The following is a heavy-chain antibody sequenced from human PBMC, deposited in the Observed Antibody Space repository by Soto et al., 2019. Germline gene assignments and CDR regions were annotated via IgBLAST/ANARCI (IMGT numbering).Heavy chain of an antibody. CDR1: GFPFSSYG. Sequence: PGGSLRLSCAASGFPFSSYGMHWVRQAPGKGLEWVAVISYDGSNKYYADSVKGRFTISRDNSKNTLYLQMNSLRAEDTAVYYCAKDSVTTDAFDIWGQGTMVT. V-gene: IGHV3-30*18. D-gene: IGHD4-17*01. CDR2: ISYDGSNK. CDR3: AKDSVTTDAFDI. J-gene: IGHJ3*02.